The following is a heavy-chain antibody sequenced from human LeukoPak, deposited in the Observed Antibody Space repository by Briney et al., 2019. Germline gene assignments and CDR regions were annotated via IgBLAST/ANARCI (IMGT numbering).Heavy chain of an antibody. CDR3: AADLPGDCSGGSCYKSNYYYGMDV. CDR1: GFTFTSSA. CDR2: IVVGCGKT. V-gene: IGHV1-58*01. D-gene: IGHD2-15*01. J-gene: IGHJ6*02. Sequence: SVKVSCKASGFTFTSSAVQWVRQARGQRLEWIGWIVVGCGKTNYAQKFQERVTITRDMSTSTAYMELSSLRSEDTAVYYCAADLPGDCSGGSCYKSNYYYGMDVWGQGTTVTVSS.